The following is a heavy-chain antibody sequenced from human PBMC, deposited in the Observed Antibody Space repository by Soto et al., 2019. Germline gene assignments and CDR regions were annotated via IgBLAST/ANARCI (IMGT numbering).Heavy chain of an antibody. Sequence: ASVKVSCKASGYTFTGYYMHWVRQAPGRGLEWMGWINPNSGGTNYAQKFQGWVTMTRDTSISTAYMELSRLRSDDTAVYYCARDNGSGRSGYYEPEYYYYGMDVWGQGTTVTVSS. CDR3: ARDNGSGRSGYYEPEYYYYGMDV. CDR1: GYTFTGYY. CDR2: INPNSGGT. J-gene: IGHJ6*02. D-gene: IGHD3-3*01. V-gene: IGHV1-2*04.